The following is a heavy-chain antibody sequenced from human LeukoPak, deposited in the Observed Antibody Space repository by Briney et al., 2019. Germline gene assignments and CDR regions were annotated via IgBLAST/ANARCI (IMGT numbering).Heavy chain of an antibody. CDR3: ARVGLNFFIAVAGSYAFDI. CDR1: GYTFTSYD. D-gene: IGHD6-19*01. Sequence: ASVKVSCKASGYTFTSYDFNWVRQATGQGLEWMGWMNPNRGNTGYAQKFQGRVTMTRNTSISTAYMELSSLRSEDTAVYYCARVGLNFFIAVAGSYAFDIWGQGTMVTVSS. CDR2: MNPNRGNT. J-gene: IGHJ3*02. V-gene: IGHV1-8*01.